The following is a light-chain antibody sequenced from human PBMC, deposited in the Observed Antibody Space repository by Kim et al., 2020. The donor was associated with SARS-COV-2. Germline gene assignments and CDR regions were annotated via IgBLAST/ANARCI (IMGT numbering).Light chain of an antibody. J-gene: IGLJ7*01. CDR3: HVWDRNNDIV. Sequence: VAPGKTATITCGGENIGSKSVHRYQPIAGQAPFLVIRYDSDRPSGIPDRFSGSNSGNTATLTITRVEAGDEADYYCHVWDRNNDIVFGGGTQLTVL. V-gene: IGLV3-21*04. CDR1: NIGSKS. CDR2: YDS.